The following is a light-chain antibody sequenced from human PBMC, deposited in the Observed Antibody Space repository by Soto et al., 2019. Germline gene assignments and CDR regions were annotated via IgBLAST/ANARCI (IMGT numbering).Light chain of an antibody. Sequence: IVLTQSPVTLSLSPGERATLSCRASQGVNSTYVAWYQQKPGQAPRLLIYAASIRATGIPDRFNGSGSGTDFILTISRLEPEDFVVYYCQHYGSSFTFGPGTKVDIK. CDR3: QHYGSSFT. J-gene: IGKJ3*01. V-gene: IGKV3-20*01. CDR1: QGVNSTY. CDR2: AAS.